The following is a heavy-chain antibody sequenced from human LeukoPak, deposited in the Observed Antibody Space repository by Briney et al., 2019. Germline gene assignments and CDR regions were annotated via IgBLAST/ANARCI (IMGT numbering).Heavy chain of an antibody. J-gene: IGHJ6*03. Sequence: SVKVSCKASGGTFSSYAISWVRQAPGQGLEWMGGIIPIFGTANYAQKFQGRVTITADKSTSTAYMELSSLRSEDTAVYYCAKQLDESSRRYYYYYMDVWGKGTTVTASS. CDR3: AKQLDESSRRYYYYYMDV. CDR2: IIPIFGTA. V-gene: IGHV1-69*06. D-gene: IGHD6-6*01. CDR1: GGTFSSYA.